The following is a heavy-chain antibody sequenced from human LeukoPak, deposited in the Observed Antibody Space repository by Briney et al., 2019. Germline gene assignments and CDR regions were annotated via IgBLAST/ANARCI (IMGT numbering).Heavy chain of an antibody. D-gene: IGHD4-11*01. V-gene: IGHV3-74*01. CDR1: GFTVSDNY. CDR3: ARGLVPGFLDY. CDR2: INSDESIT. J-gene: IGHJ4*02. Sequence: GGSLRLSCAASGFTVSDNYMSWVRQAPGKGLVWVSRINSDESITTYADSVKGRFTISRDNAKNTLYLQMNSLRAEDTAVYYCARGLVPGFLDYWGQGTPVTVSS.